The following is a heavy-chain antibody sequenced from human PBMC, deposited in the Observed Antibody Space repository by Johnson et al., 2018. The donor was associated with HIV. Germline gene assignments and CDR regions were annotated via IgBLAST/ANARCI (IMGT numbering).Heavy chain of an antibody. J-gene: IGHJ3*02. V-gene: IGHV3-20*04. CDR2: SNWTGGST. D-gene: IGHD2-8*01. CDR1: GFTFHDYG. CDR3: ARATWSDDAFDI. Sequence: VQLVESGGGVVRPGGSLRLSCAASGFTFHDYGLTRVRQAPGMGPEWVSGSNWTGGSTGYAVSVKGRLTIHRDNARNSLYLQMNSLRAEDTALYYCARATWSDDAFDIWGQGTMVTVSS.